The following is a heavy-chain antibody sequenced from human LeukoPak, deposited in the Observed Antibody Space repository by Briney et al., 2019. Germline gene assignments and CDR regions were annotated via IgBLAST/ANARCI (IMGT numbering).Heavy chain of an antibody. J-gene: IGHJ4*02. CDR3: ARDRSSSWYDLGFVDY. CDR1: GFTFSSYS. Sequence: GGSLRLSCAASGFTFSSYSMNWVRQAPGRGLEWVSYISSSSSTIYYADSVKGRFTISRDNAKNSLYLQMNSLRAEDTAVYYCARDRSSSWYDLGFVDYWGQGTLVTVSS. CDR2: ISSSSSTI. V-gene: IGHV3-48*01. D-gene: IGHD6-13*01.